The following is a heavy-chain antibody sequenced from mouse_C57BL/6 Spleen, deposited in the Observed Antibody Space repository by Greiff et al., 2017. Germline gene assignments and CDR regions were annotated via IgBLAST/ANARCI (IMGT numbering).Heavy chain of an antibody. CDR2: IYPGSGST. D-gene: IGHD2-5*01. Sequence: VQLQQSGAELVKPGASVKMSCKASGYTFTSYWITWVKQRPGQGLEWIGDIYPGSGSTNYNEKFKSKATLTVDTSSSTAYMQLSSLTSEDSAVYYCARFYYSNYVLAYWGQGTLVTVSA. CDR1: GYTFTSYW. CDR3: ARFYYSNYVLAY. J-gene: IGHJ3*01. V-gene: IGHV1-55*01.